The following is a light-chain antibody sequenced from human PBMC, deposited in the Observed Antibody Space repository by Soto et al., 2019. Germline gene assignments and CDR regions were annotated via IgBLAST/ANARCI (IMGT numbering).Light chain of an antibody. V-gene: IGLV2-14*01. CDR2: EVS. Sequence: QSALTQPASVSGSPGQSITISCTGTSSDVGGYNYVSWYQQHPGKAPKLMSSEVSNRPSGVSNRFSGSKSGNTASLTISGLQAEYEADYYCSSYTSSSTLYVFGTGTKLTVL. CDR1: SSDVGGYNY. J-gene: IGLJ1*01. CDR3: SSYTSSSTLYV.